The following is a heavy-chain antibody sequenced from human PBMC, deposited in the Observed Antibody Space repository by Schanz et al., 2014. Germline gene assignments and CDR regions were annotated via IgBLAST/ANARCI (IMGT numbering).Heavy chain of an antibody. CDR3: TRGGYSYALSAFDI. CDR1: GYTFSSYG. Sequence: QVQLVQSGAEVKKPGASVKVSCKASGYTFSSYGITWVRQAPGQGLEWMGWINPNSGDTNYAQKFQGRVTMTTDTSTGTAYMELRSLRSDDTALYYCTRGGYSYALSAFDIWGQGTMVTVSS. J-gene: IGHJ3*02. CDR2: INPNSGDT. V-gene: IGHV1-18*01. D-gene: IGHD5-18*01.